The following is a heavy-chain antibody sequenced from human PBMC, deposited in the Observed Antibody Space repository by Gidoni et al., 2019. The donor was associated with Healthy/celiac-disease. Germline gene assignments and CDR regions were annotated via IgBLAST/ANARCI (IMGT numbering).Heavy chain of an antibody. Sequence: QVQLQQWGAGLLKPSETLSLTCAVSGGSFSGYYWSWIRQPPGKGLEWIGEINHSGSTNYNPSLKSRVTISVDTSKNQFSLKLSSVTAADTAVYYCARGPGELLPYYMDVWGKGTTVTVSS. D-gene: IGHD3-10*01. V-gene: IGHV4-34*01. CDR3: ARGPGELLPYYMDV. CDR1: GGSFSGYY. J-gene: IGHJ6*03. CDR2: INHSGST.